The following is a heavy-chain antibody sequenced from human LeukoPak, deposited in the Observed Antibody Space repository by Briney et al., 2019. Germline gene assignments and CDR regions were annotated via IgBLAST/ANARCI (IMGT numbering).Heavy chain of an antibody. J-gene: IGHJ4*02. CDR3: TSSTHATAGPFDY. Sequence: GGSLRLSCAVSGFTFDDYAIHWVRQAPGKGLEWVSGFSWNSGSIGYADSVKGRFTISRDNAKNSLYLQMNSLRAEDMALYFCTSSTHATAGPFDYWGQGTLVTVSS. V-gene: IGHV3-9*03. CDR1: GFTFDDYA. D-gene: IGHD6-13*01. CDR2: FSWNSGSI.